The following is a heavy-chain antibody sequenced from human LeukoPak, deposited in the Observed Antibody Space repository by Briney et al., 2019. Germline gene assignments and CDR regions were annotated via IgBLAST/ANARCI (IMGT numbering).Heavy chain of an antibody. J-gene: IGHJ5*01. CDR3: ATRSNPGTTFDF. V-gene: IGHV3-11*01. CDR2: ISSAGTAM. D-gene: IGHD1-7*01. Sequence: GGSLRLSCAASGFTFSDYYMSWIRQAPGKGLEWVSYISSAGTAMYYADSVKGRFTISRDNAKNSLYLQMNSLRVEDTAVYYCATRSNPGTTFDFWGQGTLVTVSS. CDR1: GFTFSDYY.